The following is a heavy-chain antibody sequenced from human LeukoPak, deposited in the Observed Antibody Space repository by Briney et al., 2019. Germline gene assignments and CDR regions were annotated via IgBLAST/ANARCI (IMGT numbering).Heavy chain of an antibody. V-gene: IGHV4-4*07. CDR3: ATTTSILAFDI. J-gene: IGHJ3*02. Sequence: SETLSLTCTVSGDSISSYYCNWIRQPAGKGLEYIGRIYSTGSTNYNPSLKSRVTMSVDTSKNHFSLRLSSVTAADTAVYYCATTTSILAFDIWGQGTMVTVSS. CDR2: IYSTGST. D-gene: IGHD3-3*01. CDR1: GDSISSYY.